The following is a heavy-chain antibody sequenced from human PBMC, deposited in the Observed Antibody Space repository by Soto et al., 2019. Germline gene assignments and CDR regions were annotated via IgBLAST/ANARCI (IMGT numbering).Heavy chain of an antibody. Sequence: PGGSLRLSCTASGFTFGDYAMSWFRQAPGKGLEWVGFIRSKAYGGTTEYAASVKGRFTISRDDSKSIAYLQMNSLKTEDTAVYYCTRVFKPSIHPHDYWGQGTLVTVSS. J-gene: IGHJ4*02. V-gene: IGHV3-49*03. CDR1: GFTFGDYA. CDR3: TRVFKPSIHPHDY. CDR2: IRSKAYGGTT.